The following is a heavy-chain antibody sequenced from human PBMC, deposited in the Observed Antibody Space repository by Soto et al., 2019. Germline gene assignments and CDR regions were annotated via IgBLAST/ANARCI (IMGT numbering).Heavy chain of an antibody. V-gene: IGHV4-59*01. Sequence: SETLSLTCTVSGGSISSYYWSWIRQPPGKGLEWIGYIYYSGSTNYNPSLKSRVTISVDTSKNQFSLKLSSVTAADTAVYYCAREGIVLVPAAMRGDYYYYGMDVWGQGTTVTVS. D-gene: IGHD2-2*01. J-gene: IGHJ6*02. CDR3: AREGIVLVPAAMRGDYYYYGMDV. CDR2: IYYSGST. CDR1: GGSISSYY.